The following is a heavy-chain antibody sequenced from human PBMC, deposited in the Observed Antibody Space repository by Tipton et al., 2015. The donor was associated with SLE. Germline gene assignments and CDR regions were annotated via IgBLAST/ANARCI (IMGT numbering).Heavy chain of an antibody. V-gene: IGHV3-21*03. D-gene: IGHD5-18*01. CDR2: ISSSSSYI. CDR3: ARDVDTGDYFDY. Sequence: SLRLSCAASGFTFSSYSMNWVRQAPGKGLEWVSSISSSSSYIYYADSVKGRFAISRDNAKNSLYLQMNSLRAEDTAVYYCARDVDTGDYFDYWGQGTLVPVSS. J-gene: IGHJ4*02. CDR1: GFTFSSYS.